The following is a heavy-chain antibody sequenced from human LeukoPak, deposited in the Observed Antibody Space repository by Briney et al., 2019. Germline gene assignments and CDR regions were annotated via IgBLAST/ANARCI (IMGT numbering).Heavy chain of an antibody. CDR1: GFTFSSYW. Sequence: HPGGSLRLSCAASGFTFSSYWMSWVRQAPGKGLEWVANIKQDGSEKYYVDSVKGRFTISRDNAKNSLYLQMNSLRAEDTAVYYCARGWIVVVPAAIGSYGMDVWGQGTTVTVSS. J-gene: IGHJ6*02. CDR3: ARGWIVVVPAAIGSYGMDV. CDR2: IKQDGSEK. D-gene: IGHD2-2*01. V-gene: IGHV3-7*01.